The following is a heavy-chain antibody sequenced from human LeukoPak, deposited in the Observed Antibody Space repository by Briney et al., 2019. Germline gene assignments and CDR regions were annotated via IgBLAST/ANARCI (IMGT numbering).Heavy chain of an antibody. CDR3: ARHDSSTGGWGRVDY. J-gene: IGHJ4*02. V-gene: IGHV4-39*01. D-gene: IGHD3-10*01. Sequence: PSETLSLTCTVSGGSLSSSSYYWGWIRQPPGKGLEWIGSIYYSGSTYYNPSLKSRVTISVDTSKNQFSLKLSSVTAADTAVYYCARHDSSTGGWGRVDYWGQGTLVTVSS. CDR2: IYYSGST. CDR1: GGSLSSSSYY.